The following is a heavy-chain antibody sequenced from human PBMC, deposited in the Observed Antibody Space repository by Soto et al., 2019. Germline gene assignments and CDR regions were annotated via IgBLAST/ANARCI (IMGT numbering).Heavy chain of an antibody. CDR1: GFSFSSYG. D-gene: IGHD6-19*01. J-gene: IGHJ4*02. CDR2: IWFDGSKK. CDR3: ARADGSGWYLEN. Sequence: GGSLRLSCVASGFSFSSYGMHWVRQAPGKGLEWVANIWFDGSKKYYADSVKGRFTISRDNSKNTVNVQMNSLRGDDTAVYYCARADGSGWYLENWGQGSLVTVSS. V-gene: IGHV3-33*01.